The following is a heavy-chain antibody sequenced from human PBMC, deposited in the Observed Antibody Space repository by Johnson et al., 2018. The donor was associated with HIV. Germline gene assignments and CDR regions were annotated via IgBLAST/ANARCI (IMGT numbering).Heavy chain of an antibody. Sequence: VLLLESGGGVVQPGRSLRLSCAASGFSFSSYGMHWVRQAPGKGLEWVANIWYDGSNKYYADSVKGRFTISRDNSKNTLYPQMNTVRAEETAVYYCARDETPSYSSYDAFDIWGQGTMVTVSS. CDR3: ARDETPSYSSYDAFDI. CDR2: IWYDGSNK. D-gene: IGHD6-6*01. CDR1: GFSFSSYG. J-gene: IGHJ3*02. V-gene: IGHV3-33*01.